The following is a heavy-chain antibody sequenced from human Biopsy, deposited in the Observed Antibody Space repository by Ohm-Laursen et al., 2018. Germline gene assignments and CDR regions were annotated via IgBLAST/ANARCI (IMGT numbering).Heavy chain of an antibody. D-gene: IGHD7-27*01. CDR1: GGSINSYY. CDR2: IYYTGHT. J-gene: IGHJ4*02. V-gene: IGHV4-59*01. CDR3: ARLTGDPSY. Sequence: TLSLTCPVSGGSINSYYWNWIRQSPGKGLEWIGFIYYTGHTNYNPSLKSRATISVDTSKNQFSLKVISVTAADTAVYYCARLTGDPSYWGQGILVTVSS.